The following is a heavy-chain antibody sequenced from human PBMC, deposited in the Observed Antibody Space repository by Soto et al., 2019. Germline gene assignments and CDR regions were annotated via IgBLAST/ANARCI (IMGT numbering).Heavy chain of an antibody. V-gene: IGHV4-59*01. CDR2: IYYSGST. CDR3: ARDRGEYDILTGTGDPLSTEYGMDV. D-gene: IGHD3-9*01. CDR1: GGSISSYY. J-gene: IGHJ6*02. Sequence: QVQLQESGPGLVKPSETLSLTCTVSGGSISSYYWSWIRQPPGKGLEWIGYIYYSGSTNYNPSLKSRVTTTVDTSKNQFSRKLSSVTAADTAVYDCARDRGEYDILTGTGDPLSTEYGMDVWGQGTTVTVSS.